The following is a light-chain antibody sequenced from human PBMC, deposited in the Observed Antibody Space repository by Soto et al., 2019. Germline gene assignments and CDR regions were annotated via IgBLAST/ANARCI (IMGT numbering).Light chain of an antibody. Sequence: EIVLTHSPGTLSLSPVERASLSCRASQSVSSNLAWYQQKPGQAPRLLIYGASTRATGIPARFSGSGSGTEFTLTISSLQSEDFAVYYCQKYNNWPRTFGQGNKGAIK. CDR1: QSVSSN. CDR3: QKYNNWPRT. V-gene: IGKV3-15*01. CDR2: GAS. J-gene: IGKJ1*01.